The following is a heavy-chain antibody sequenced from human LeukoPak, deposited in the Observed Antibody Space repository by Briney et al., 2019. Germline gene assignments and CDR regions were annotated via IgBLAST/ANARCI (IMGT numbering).Heavy chain of an antibody. CDR1: GGSITSTNW. V-gene: IGHV4-4*02. CDR3: SRENGAFSPFGY. Sequence: SETLSLTCGVAGGSITSTNWWSWVRQPPGQGLEWIGEVSLSGLTNYNPSLSSRVIMALDTSKNHLSLHLTSVTAADTAVYYCSRENGAFSPFGYWGQGYLVTVLS. D-gene: IGHD2-8*01. CDR2: VSLSGLT. J-gene: IGHJ4*02.